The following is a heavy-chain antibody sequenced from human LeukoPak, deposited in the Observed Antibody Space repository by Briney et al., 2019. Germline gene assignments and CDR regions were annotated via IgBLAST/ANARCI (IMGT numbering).Heavy chain of an antibody. D-gene: IGHD3-10*01. V-gene: IGHV4-39*01. J-gene: IGHJ4*02. CDR3: ARLDYYASGFFEY. CDR1: GGSISSSSYY. CDR2: IYYSGST. Sequence: PSETLSLTCTASGGSISSSSYYWGWIRQPPGKGLEWIGSIYYSGSTYYNPSLKSRVTISVDTSKNQFSLKLSSVTATDTAVYYCARLDYYASGFFEYWGRGTLVTVSS.